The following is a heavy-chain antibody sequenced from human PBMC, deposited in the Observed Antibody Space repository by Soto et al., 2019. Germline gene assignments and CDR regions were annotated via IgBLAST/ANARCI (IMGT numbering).Heavy chain of an antibody. CDR1: GGSFSGYY. D-gene: IGHD6-19*01. V-gene: IGHV4-34*01. J-gene: IGHJ4*02. CDR3: ARAATSGWADY. Sequence: SETLSLTCGVYGGSFSGYYWSWIRQPPGKGLEWIGEINHSGSTNYNPSLKSRVTISVDTSKNQFSLKLSSVTAADTAVYYCARAATSGWADYWGQGTLVTVSS. CDR2: INHSGST.